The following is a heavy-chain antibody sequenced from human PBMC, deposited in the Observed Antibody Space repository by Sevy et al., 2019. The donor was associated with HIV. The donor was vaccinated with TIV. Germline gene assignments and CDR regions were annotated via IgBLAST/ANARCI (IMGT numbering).Heavy chain of an antibody. V-gene: IGHV3-30*04. Sequence: GGSLRLSCAASGFTFSIYAMHWVRQAPDKGLEWVAVISYYGGVKYFADSVKGRDTISRDNSKNTSFLQMNSLRPEDTGVDYCAGDLPSAVINPFYCYGLDVWGQGTTVTVSS. D-gene: IGHD3-22*01. J-gene: IGHJ6*02. CDR3: AGDLPSAVINPFYCYGLDV. CDR1: GFTFSIYA. CDR2: ISYYGGVK.